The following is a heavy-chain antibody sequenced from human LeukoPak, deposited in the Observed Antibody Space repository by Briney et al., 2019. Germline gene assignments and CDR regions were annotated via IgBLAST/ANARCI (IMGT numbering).Heavy chain of an antibody. V-gene: IGHV3-23*01. CDR1: GFILSKYA. CDR3: AKQFPDAN. Sequence: GGSLRLSCTAAGFILSKYAMTWDRQAPGKGLEWVATINSVDANTHYADSVRGRFTVSRDNSKNTLYLQMSRVRAEDTAVYYCAKQFPDANWGQRTLVAVS. J-gene: IGHJ4*02. D-gene: IGHD1-14*01. CDR2: INSVDANT.